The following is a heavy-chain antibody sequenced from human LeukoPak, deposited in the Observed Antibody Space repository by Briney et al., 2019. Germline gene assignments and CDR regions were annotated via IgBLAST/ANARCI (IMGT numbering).Heavy chain of an antibody. D-gene: IGHD1-26*01. CDR3: ARDRGNSGSYWTFDY. J-gene: IGHJ4*02. CDR1: ELTFSSYR. Sequence: GGSLRLSCAASELTFSSYRMHWVRQAPGKGLVWVSRISSDGGSTSYADSVKGRFTISRDDAKNTLYLQMNSLRAEDTAVYYCARDRGNSGSYWTFDYWGQGTLVTVSS. CDR2: ISSDGGST. V-gene: IGHV3-74*01.